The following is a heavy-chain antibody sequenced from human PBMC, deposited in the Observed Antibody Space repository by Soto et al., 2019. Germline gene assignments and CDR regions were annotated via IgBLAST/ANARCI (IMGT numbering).Heavy chain of an antibody. J-gene: IGHJ4*02. D-gene: IGHD3-9*01. CDR3: ARYDILTGYTPFAFDY. CDR1: GGSISSGDYY. Sequence: PSETLSLTCTVSGGSISSGDYYWSWIRQPPGKGLEWIGYIYYSGSTYYNPSLKSRVTISVDTSKNQFSLKLSSVTAADTAVYYCARYDILTGYTPFAFDYWGQGTLVTVSS. V-gene: IGHV4-30-4*01. CDR2: IYYSGST.